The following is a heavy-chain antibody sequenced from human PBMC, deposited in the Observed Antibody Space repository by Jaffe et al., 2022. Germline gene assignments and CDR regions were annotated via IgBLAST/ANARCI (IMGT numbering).Heavy chain of an antibody. V-gene: IGHV4-34*01. CDR2: INHSGST. D-gene: IGHD4-4*01. Sequence: QVRLQQWGAGLLKPSETLSLTCGVYGGSFSGYYWTWIRQPPGKGLEWIGEINHSGSTNYNPSLKSRVTISVDTSKNQFSLKLSSVTAADTAVYYCTRGQYNSDYDYWGQGNLVTVSS. CDR1: GGSFSGYY. CDR3: TRGQYNSDYDY. J-gene: IGHJ4*02.